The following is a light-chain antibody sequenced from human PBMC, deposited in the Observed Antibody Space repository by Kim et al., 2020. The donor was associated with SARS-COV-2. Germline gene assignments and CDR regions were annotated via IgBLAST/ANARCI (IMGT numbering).Light chain of an antibody. CDR2: DVS. Sequence: GLSITLSCTGTSRDVGGYNYVSWYQQHPGKAPKLMIYDVSNRPSGVSNRFSGSKSGNTASLTISGLQAEDEADYYCSSYTSSSTVVFGGGTQLTVL. V-gene: IGLV2-14*03. CDR1: SRDVGGYNY. J-gene: IGLJ2*01. CDR3: SSYTSSSTVV.